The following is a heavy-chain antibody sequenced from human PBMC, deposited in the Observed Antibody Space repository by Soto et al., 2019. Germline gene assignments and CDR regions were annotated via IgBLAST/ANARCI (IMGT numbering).Heavy chain of an antibody. V-gene: IGHV1-18*01. J-gene: IGHJ4*02. CDR2: ITTDKGKT. CDR3: ATHSPAFDF. D-gene: IGHD2-21*01. Sequence: ASVKVSCKTSGYTFTSFGISWVRQAPGQGLEWMGWITTDKGKTNYAQKFQGRVTMTTDTSTSTAYMELRSLRSDDTAVYYCATHSPAFDFWGQGTSDTGSS. CDR1: GYTFTSFG.